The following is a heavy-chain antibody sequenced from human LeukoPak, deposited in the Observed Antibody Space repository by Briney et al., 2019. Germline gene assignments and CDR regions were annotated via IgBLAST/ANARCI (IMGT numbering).Heavy chain of an antibody. V-gene: IGHV4-59*01. J-gene: IGHJ3*01. CDR3: ARGARDTGRAFDL. CDR1: GVSISTYF. CDR2: VYYSGNT. Sequence: SETLFLTCTVSGVSISTYFWSWIRQPPGKGLKCVGYVYYSGNTNYNPSLQSRVTMSIDPPKKYFSLKLTSLTAADTAFYYCARGARDTGRAFDLWGQGTMVTVSS. D-gene: IGHD3-10*01.